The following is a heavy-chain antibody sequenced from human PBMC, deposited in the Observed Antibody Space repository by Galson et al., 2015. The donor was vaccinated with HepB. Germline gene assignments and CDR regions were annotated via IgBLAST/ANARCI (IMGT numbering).Heavy chain of an antibody. Sequence: SLRLSCAASGFTFSSYWMSCVRQAPGKGLEWVANIKQDGSEKYYMDSVKGRFTISRDNAKNSLNLQMNSLRAEDTAVYYCARDVPMVRGVNGVYYYYYYYMDVWGKGTTVTVSS. J-gene: IGHJ6*03. D-gene: IGHD3-10*01. CDR3: ARDVPMVRGVNGVYYYYYYYMDV. CDR1: GFTFSSYW. V-gene: IGHV3-7*01. CDR2: IKQDGSEK.